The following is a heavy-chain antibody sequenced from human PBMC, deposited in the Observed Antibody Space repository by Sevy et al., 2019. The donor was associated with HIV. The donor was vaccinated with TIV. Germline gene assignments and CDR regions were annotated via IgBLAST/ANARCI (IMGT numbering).Heavy chain of an antibody. D-gene: IGHD3-10*01. J-gene: IGHJ4*02. Sequence: GSLRPLFSTAGFPFKFHGLPRVPPAPSQGPEWGGGIREGGSSKYYAESVKGRFTVSRDNSKNTLYLQMNSLRAEDTAVYYCARDKLLPFTVTMVRGALSYYFDSWGQGTLVTVSS. CDR1: GFPFKFHG. V-gene: IGHV3-33*01. CDR2: IREGGSSK. CDR3: ARDKLLPFTVTMVRGALSYYFDS.